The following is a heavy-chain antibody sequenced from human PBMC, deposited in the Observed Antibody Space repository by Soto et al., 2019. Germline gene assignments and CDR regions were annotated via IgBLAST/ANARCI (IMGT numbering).Heavy chain of an antibody. CDR3: ARAEDIVVVVAATPYSWFDP. CDR2: ISSSSSYI. CDR1: GFTFSTYS. V-gene: IGHV3-21*01. D-gene: IGHD2-15*01. J-gene: IGHJ5*02. Sequence: TGGSLILSCAASGFTFSTYSMNWVRQAPGKGLEWVSSISSSSSYIYYADSVKGRFTISRDNAKNSLYLQMNSLRAEDTAVYYCARAEDIVVVVAATPYSWFDPWGQGTLVTVSS.